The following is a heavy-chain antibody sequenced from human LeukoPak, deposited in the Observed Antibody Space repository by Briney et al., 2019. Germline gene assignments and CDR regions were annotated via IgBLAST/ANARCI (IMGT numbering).Heavy chain of an antibody. V-gene: IGHV4-4*09. CDR2: IYTSGST. Sequence: SETLSLTCAASGCSISSYYWSWIRQPPGKGLEWIGDIYTSGSTNYNPSLKSRVTISADTSNNNFSLKLSSVTAADTAVYYCERDDPRQTYFDYWGEGSLVTVSS. CDR1: GCSISSYY. CDR3: ERDDPRQTYFDY. J-gene: IGHJ4*02.